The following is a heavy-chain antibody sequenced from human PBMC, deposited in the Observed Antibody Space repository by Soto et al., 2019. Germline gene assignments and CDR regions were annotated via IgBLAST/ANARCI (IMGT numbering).Heavy chain of an antibody. CDR1: CYTFTSYG. D-gene: IGHD5-12*01. V-gene: IGHV1-18*04. J-gene: IGHJ6*02. Sequence: SVKVSFKASCYTFTSYGISWVREAPGQGLEWMGWISAYNGNTNYAQKLQGRVTMTTDTSTSTAYMELRSLRSDDTAVYYCARGGYDYYYYYGMDVWGQGTTVTVS. CDR2: ISAYNGNT. CDR3: ARGGYDYYYYYGMDV.